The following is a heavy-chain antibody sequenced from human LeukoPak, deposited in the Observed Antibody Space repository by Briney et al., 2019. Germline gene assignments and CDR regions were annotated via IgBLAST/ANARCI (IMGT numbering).Heavy chain of an antibody. V-gene: IGHV3-21*01. CDR3: AREEQDYYDSSMAFDY. CDR1: GFTFSSYS. CDR2: ISSSSSYI. D-gene: IGHD3-22*01. Sequence: GGSLRLSCAASGFTFSSYSMNWVRQAPGKGLEWVSSISSSSSYIYYADSVKGRFTISRDNAKNSLYLQMNSLRAEDTAVYYCAREEQDYYDSSMAFDYWGQGTLVTVSS. J-gene: IGHJ4*02.